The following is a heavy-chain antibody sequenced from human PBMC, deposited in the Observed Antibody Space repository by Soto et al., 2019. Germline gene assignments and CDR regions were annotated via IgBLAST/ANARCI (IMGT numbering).Heavy chain of an antibody. Sequence: EVQLVESGGGLVQPGQSLRVSCAASGFSFSSYSMNWFSQAPGKGLEWISYISSSKTDIWYADSVKGRFTISSDNAKNSLSLQMNSLRDEDTAVYYCVRDSGWAFDIWGLGTMVTVSS. J-gene: IGHJ3*02. CDR2: ISSSKTDI. CDR3: VRDSGWAFDI. D-gene: IGHD6-19*01. CDR1: GFSFSSYS. V-gene: IGHV3-48*02.